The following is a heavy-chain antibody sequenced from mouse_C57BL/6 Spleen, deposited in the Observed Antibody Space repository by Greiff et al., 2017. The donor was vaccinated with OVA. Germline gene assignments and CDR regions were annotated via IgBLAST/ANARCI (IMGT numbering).Heavy chain of an antibody. J-gene: IGHJ2*01. V-gene: IGHV1-82*01. CDR2: IYPGDGDT. CDR3: ARSIYYGNYVFDY. Sequence: QVQLQQSGPELVKPGASVKISCKASGYAFSSSWMNWVKQRPGKGLEWIGRIYPGDGDTNYNGKFKGKATLTADKSSSTAYMQLSSLTSEDSAVYFCARSIYYGNYVFDYWGQGTTLTVSS. D-gene: IGHD2-1*01. CDR1: GYAFSSSW.